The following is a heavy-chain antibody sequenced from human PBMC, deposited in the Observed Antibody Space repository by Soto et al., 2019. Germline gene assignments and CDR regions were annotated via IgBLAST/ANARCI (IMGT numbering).Heavy chain of an antibody. V-gene: IGHV3-23*01. Sequence: PGGSLRLSCAVSGITFSNYPINWVRQAPGKGLEWVSGISGGTGTTYYADSVKGRFTISRDNSKNTVYLQMNSLRAEDTALYYCATVLSAAFDIWGQGTMVTVSS. CDR2: ISGGTGTT. CDR3: ATVLSAAFDI. J-gene: IGHJ3*02. CDR1: GITFSNYP.